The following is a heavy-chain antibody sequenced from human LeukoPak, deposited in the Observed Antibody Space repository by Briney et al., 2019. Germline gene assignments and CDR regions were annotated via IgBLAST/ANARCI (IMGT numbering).Heavy chain of an antibody. V-gene: IGHV1-2*02. Sequence: ASVKVSCKASGYTFTSYGISWVRQAPGQGLEWMGWINPNSGGTNYAQKFQGRVTMTRDTSISTAYMELSRLRSDDTAVYYCARDRRLRMNWFDPWGQGTLVTVSS. CDR3: ARDRRLRMNWFDP. D-gene: IGHD2-21*01. CDR2: INPNSGGT. J-gene: IGHJ5*02. CDR1: GYTFTSYG.